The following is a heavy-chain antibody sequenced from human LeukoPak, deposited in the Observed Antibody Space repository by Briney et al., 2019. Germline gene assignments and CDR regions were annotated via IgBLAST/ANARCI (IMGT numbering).Heavy chain of an antibody. CDR2: IKNKTDGGTT. J-gene: IGHJ6*02. CDR3: TKRGLDGMDV. V-gene: IGHV3-15*01. D-gene: IGHD5-24*01. Sequence: PGGSLRLSCAASGFTFSNAWMSWVRQAPGKGLEWVGRIKNKTDGGTTDYAAPVKGRFTISRDDSKNTLYLQMNSLKTEDSAVYYSTKRGLDGMDVWGQGTTVTVSS. CDR1: GFTFSNAW.